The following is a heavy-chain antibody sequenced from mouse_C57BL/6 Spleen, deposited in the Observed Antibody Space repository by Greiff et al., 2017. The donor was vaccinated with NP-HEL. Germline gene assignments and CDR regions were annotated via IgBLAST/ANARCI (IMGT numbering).Heavy chain of an antibody. J-gene: IGHJ3*01. CDR2: ISYSGST. CDR3: ARDEGTGFAY. V-gene: IGHV3-1*01. CDR1: GYSITSGYD. D-gene: IGHD3-3*01. Sequence: EVKVVESGPGMVKPSQSLSLTCTVTGYSITSGYDWYWIRHPPGNKLEWMGYISYSGSTNYNPPLKSRISITHDTSKNHFFRKLNSVTTEDTAANYCARDEGTGFAYWGQGTLVTVSA.